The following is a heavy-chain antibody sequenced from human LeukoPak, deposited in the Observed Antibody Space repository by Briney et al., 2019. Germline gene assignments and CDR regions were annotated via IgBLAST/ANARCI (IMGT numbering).Heavy chain of an antibody. CDR3: ARDYLYGSGSYYAFDI. CDR2: ISAYNGNT. Sequence: GASVKVSCKASGYTFTSYGISWVRQAPGQGLEWMGWISAYNGNTNYAQKLQGRATMTTDTSTSTAYMELRSLRSDDTAVYYCARDYLYGSGSYYAFDIWGQGTMVTVSS. J-gene: IGHJ3*02. D-gene: IGHD3-10*01. CDR1: GYTFTSYG. V-gene: IGHV1-18*01.